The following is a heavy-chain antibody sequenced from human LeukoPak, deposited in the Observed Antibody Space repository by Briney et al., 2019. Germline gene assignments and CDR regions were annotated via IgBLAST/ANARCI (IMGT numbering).Heavy chain of an antibody. V-gene: IGHV3-66*04. Sequence: GGSLRLSCAASGFTVSSNYMSWVRQAPGKGLEWVSVIYSGGSTYYADSVKGRFTISGDNSKNTLYLQMNSLRAEDTAVYYCARQWELTAFDIWGQGTMVTVSS. D-gene: IGHD1-26*01. J-gene: IGHJ3*02. CDR1: GFTVSSNY. CDR2: IYSGGST. CDR3: ARQWELTAFDI.